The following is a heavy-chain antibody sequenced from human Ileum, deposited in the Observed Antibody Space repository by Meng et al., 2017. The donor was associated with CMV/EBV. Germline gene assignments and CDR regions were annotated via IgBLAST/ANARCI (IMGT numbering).Heavy chain of an antibody. V-gene: IGHV3-74*01. CDR1: GFNFWESW. D-gene: IGHD1-26*01. CDR3: AADITSLGATFDF. Sequence: CVVSGFNFWESWMRWVRQAPGEGLVWVAYITGDGSRTAYAVSVEGRFSVSRDYAENTLYLQIHSLRADDTAVYYCAADITSLGATFDFWGRGALVTVSS. CDR2: ITGDGSRT. J-gene: IGHJ4*02.